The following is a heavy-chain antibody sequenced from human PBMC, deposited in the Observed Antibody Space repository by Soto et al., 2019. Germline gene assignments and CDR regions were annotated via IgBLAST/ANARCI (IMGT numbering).Heavy chain of an antibody. Sequence: DVQLLESGGGLVQPGGSLRLSCAASGFSFSSYAMSWIRRAPGKGLEWVSTISGSGGSTYYADSVKGRFTISRDNSKNTLYLQMNSLGAEDTAVYYCAKPPRAVAGALYYYYYGMDVWGQGTTVTVSS. CDR1: GFSFSSYA. D-gene: IGHD6-19*01. J-gene: IGHJ6*02. CDR2: ISGSGGST. CDR3: AKPPRAVAGALYYYYYGMDV. V-gene: IGHV3-23*01.